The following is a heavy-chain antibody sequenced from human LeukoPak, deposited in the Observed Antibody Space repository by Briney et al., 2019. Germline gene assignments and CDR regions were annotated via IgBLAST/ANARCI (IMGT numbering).Heavy chain of an antibody. CDR2: IKSKTDGGTT. CDR3: ARGGYGELRAGYYGLDV. V-gene: IGHV3-15*01. J-gene: IGHJ6*02. D-gene: IGHD4-17*01. Sequence: GGSLRLSCAASGFTFSNAWMSWVRQAPGKGLEWVGRIKSKTDGGTTDYAAPVKGRFTISRDDSKNTLYLQMNSLRAEDTAVYYCARGGYGELRAGYYGLDVWGQGTTVTVSS. CDR1: GFTFSNAW.